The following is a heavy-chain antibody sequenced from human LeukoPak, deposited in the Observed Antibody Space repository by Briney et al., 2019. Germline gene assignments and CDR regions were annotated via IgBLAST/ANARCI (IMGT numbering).Heavy chain of an antibody. CDR1: GGSISSSRSY. J-gene: IGHJ6*03. CDR3: AREGGSYSLGYFYYYYYMDV. CDR2: IYYNGDT. D-gene: IGHD1-26*01. Sequence: SETLSLTCSVSGGSISSSRSYWGWIRQTPGKGLEWVGSIYYNGDTYYNPSFKSRVSMSVDTAKNQISLILTSVTAADTAVYCCAREGGSYSLGYFYYYYYMDVWGKGTTVTVSS. V-gene: IGHV4-39*07.